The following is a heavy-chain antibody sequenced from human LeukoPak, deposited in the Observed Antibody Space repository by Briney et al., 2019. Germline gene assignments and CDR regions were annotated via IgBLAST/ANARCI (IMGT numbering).Heavy chain of an antibody. CDR2: IFYSGST. V-gene: IGHV4-39*01. CDR1: GGSISSSSYF. D-gene: IGHD3-10*01. J-gene: IGHJ5*02. CDR3: ARAKGLVIITNWFDP. Sequence: PSGTLSHTCTVSGGSISSSSYFWGWIRQPPGKGLEWIGSIFYSGSTYYNPSLNSRVTISIDTSKNQFSLRLSSVTAADTAVYYCARAKGLVIITNWFDPWGHGTLVTVSS.